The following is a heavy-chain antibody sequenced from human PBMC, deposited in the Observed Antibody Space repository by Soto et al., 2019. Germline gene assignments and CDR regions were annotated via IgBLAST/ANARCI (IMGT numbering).Heavy chain of an antibody. CDR1: GFTFSSYS. CDR2: FRTGGDDGTT. V-gene: IGHV3-23*01. Sequence: GGSLRLSCAASGFTFSSYSVSWVRQAPGKGLEWVSGFRTGGDDGTTYYADSVKGRFTISRDNSKNTLFLQMNSLRAEDTAIYYCAKKVNSGPGSQYFDYWGQGTLVTVSS. J-gene: IGHJ4*02. CDR3: AKKVNSGPGSQYFDY. D-gene: IGHD3-10*01.